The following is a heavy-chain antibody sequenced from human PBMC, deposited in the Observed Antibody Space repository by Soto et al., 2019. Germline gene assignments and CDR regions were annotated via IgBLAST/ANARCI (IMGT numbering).Heavy chain of an antibody. CDR1: GGSISSSSYY. Sequence: QLQLQESGPGLVKPSETLSLTCTVSGGSISSSSYYWGWIRQPPGKGLEWIGSIYYSGSTYYNPSLKRRVTISVDTSKNQFSLRLSSVTAADTAVYYCARHIYSSSAGFDYWGQGTLVTVSS. V-gene: IGHV4-39*01. CDR2: IYYSGST. D-gene: IGHD6-6*01. J-gene: IGHJ4*02. CDR3: ARHIYSSSAGFDY.